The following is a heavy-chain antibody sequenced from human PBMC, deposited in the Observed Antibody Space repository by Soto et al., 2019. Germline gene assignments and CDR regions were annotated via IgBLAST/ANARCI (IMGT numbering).Heavy chain of an antibody. D-gene: IGHD6-13*01. CDR2: IYPGDSDT. V-gene: IGHV5-51*01. J-gene: IGHJ6*02. CDR1: GYSFISYW. CDR3: ARTAAAGKYYYGMDV. Sequence: PGEFLKISCKGSGYSFISYWIGWVRQMPGKGLESMGIIYPGDSDTGYSPSFQGQVTISADKSISTAYLQWSSLKASDTAMYYCARTAAAGKYYYGMDVWGQGTTVTVSS.